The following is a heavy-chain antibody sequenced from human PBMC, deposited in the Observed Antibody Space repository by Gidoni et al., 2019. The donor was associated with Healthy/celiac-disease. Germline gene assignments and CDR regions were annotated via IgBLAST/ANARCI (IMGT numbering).Heavy chain of an antibody. CDR2: IYTSGST. D-gene: IGHD2-15*01. Sequence: QVQLQESGPGLVKPSETLSLTCTVSGGSISSYYWSWIRQPAGKGLEWIGRIYTSGSTNYNPSLKSRVTMSVDTSKNQFSLKLSSVTAADTAVYYCARDRPIYCSGGSCYPRRWFDPWGQGTLVTVSS. J-gene: IGHJ5*02. CDR3: ARDRPIYCSGGSCYPRRWFDP. V-gene: IGHV4-4*07. CDR1: GGSISSYY.